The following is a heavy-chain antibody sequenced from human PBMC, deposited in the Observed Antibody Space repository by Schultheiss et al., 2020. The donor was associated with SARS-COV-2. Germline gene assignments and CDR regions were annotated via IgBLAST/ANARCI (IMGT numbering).Heavy chain of an antibody. V-gene: IGHV3-21*01. CDR2: ISSSSSYI. J-gene: IGHJ4*02. Sequence: GGSLRLSCAASGFTFSSYAMSWVRQAPGKGLEWVSSISSSSSYIYYADSVKGRFTISRDNAKNSLYLQMNSLRAEDTAVYYCARVGGSCYSCSYWGQGTLVTVSS. CDR3: ARVGGSCYSCSY. D-gene: IGHD2-15*01. CDR1: GFTFSSYA.